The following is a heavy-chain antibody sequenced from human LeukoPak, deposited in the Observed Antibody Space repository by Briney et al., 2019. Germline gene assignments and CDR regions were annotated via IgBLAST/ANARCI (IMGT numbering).Heavy chain of an antibody. CDR1: GSAIRSGFY. D-gene: IGHD3-16*02. CDR3: ARYRYGGPADY. Sequence: SETLPLTCAVSGSAIRSGFYWGWLRQPSGKELEWIGSIYHGGSTYYTPSLKSRVTISVDTSKNHFSLSLNSVTVADTAVYYCARYRYGGPADYWGPGIQITVSS. V-gene: IGHV4-38-2*01. CDR2: IYHGGST. J-gene: IGHJ4*02.